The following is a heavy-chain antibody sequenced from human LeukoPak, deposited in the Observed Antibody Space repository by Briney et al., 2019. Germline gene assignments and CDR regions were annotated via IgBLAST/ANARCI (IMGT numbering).Heavy chain of an antibody. CDR3: ARGPYSRKGYFDY. CDR2: INHSGST. D-gene: IGHD3-16*01. V-gene: IGHV4-34*01. CDR1: GGSFSGYY. Sequence: PSETLSLTCAVYGGSFSGYYWSWTRQPPGKGLEWIGEINHSGSTNYNPSLKSRATISVDTSKNQFSLKLSSVTAADTAVYYCARGPYSRKGYFDYWGQGTLVTVSS. J-gene: IGHJ4*02.